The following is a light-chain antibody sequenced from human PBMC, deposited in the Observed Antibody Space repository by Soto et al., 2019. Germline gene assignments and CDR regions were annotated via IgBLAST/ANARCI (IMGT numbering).Light chain of an antibody. CDR3: SSYTGTNTVV. Sequence: QPVLTQPASVSGSPGQSITISCTGTSSDVGRYNYVSWYQQHPGKAPKLMIYEVTNRPSGVSNRFSASKSGSTASLTISGLQAEDEADYYCSSYTGTNTVVFGGGTKLTVL. CDR1: SSDVGRYNY. CDR2: EVT. V-gene: IGLV2-14*01. J-gene: IGLJ2*01.